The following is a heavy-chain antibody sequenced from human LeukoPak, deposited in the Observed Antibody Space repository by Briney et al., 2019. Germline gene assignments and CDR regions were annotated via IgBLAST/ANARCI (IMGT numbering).Heavy chain of an antibody. D-gene: IGHD6-13*01. Sequence: GGSLRLSCAASGFTYSDYYMSWIRQAPGKGLEWVSYISRSSSYTNYADSVKGRFTISRDNAKNSLYLQMNSLRAEDTAVYYCAAGSGSSWPPDYWGQGTLVTVSS. CDR1: GFTYSDYY. J-gene: IGHJ4*02. V-gene: IGHV3-11*06. CDR2: ISRSSSYT. CDR3: AAGSGSSWPPDY.